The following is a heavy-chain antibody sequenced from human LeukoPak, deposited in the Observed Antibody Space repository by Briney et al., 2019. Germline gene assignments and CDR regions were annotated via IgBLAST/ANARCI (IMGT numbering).Heavy chain of an antibody. Sequence: SETLSLTCAVYGGSFSGYYWSWIRQPPGKGLEWIGEINHSGSTNYNPSLKSRVTISVDTSKNQFSLKLSSVTAADTAVYYCVREGYSYGYSNYYYYGMDVWGQGTTVTVSS. V-gene: IGHV4-34*01. CDR2: INHSGST. J-gene: IGHJ6*02. CDR1: GGSFSGYY. CDR3: VREGYSYGYSNYYYYGMDV. D-gene: IGHD5-18*01.